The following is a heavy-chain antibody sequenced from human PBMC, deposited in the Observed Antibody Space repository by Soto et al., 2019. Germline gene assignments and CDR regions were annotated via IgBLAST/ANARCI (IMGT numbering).Heavy chain of an antibody. CDR1: GYTFSTYG. CDR2: ISVYNGNT. J-gene: IGHJ6*03. V-gene: IGHV1-18*01. CDR3: ARSANYYYCLDV. Sequence: QVQLVQSGAEVKKPGASVKVSCKASGYTFSTYGISWVRQAPGQGLEWMGWISVYNGNTKYAQKLKVRVTMTADTSTSTAYRELRSLRSDETAVYYCARSANYYYCLDVWGKATRLSVSS.